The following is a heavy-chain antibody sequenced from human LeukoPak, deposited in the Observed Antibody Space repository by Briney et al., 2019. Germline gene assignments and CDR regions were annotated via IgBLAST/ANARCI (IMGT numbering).Heavy chain of an antibody. CDR2: TYRGGTT. CDR1: GFTVSTNH. J-gene: IGHJ4*02. CDR3: ARVSGSPSYFDD. V-gene: IGHV3-66*01. Sequence: GGSLRLSCAASGFTVSTNHMSWVRQSPGKGLEWVSVTYRGGTTDYADFVKDRFSSYRDTSKNTLDLQMNSLRDEDTAVYYCARVSGSPSYFDDWGQGTLVTVSP. D-gene: IGHD3-10*01.